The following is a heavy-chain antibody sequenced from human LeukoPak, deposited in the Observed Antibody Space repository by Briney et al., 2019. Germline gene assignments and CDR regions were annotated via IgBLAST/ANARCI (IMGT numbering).Heavy chain of an antibody. Sequence: SETLCLTCAVSGYSISSGYYWGWIRQPPGKGLEWIGSIYHSGSTYYNPSLKSRVTISVDTSKNQFSLKLSSVTAADTAVCYCAGSRGSSNGAFDIWGQGTMVTVSS. D-gene: IGHD4-11*01. CDR2: IYHSGST. J-gene: IGHJ3*02. CDR3: AGSRGSSNGAFDI. CDR1: GYSISSGYY. V-gene: IGHV4-38-2*01.